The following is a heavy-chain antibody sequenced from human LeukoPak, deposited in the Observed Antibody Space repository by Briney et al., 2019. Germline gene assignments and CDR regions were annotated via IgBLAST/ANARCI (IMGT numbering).Heavy chain of an antibody. V-gene: IGHV3-72*01. CDR1: GFTFSDYY. CDR3: AYSRYGMDV. CDR2: SRNKANSYST. D-gene: IGHD1-26*01. Sequence: GGSLRLSCAASGFTFSDYYMDWVRQAPGKGLEWVGRSRNKANSYSTEYAASVKGRFTISRDDSKNSLYLQMNSLKTEDTALYYCAYSRYGMDVWGQGTTVTVSS. J-gene: IGHJ6*02.